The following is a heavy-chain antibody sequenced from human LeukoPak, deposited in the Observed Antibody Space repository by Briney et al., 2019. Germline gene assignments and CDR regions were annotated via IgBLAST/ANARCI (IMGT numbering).Heavy chain of an antibody. V-gene: IGHV3-9*01. D-gene: IGHD2-15*01. CDR3: AKGDVVAAAYYYYYGMDV. CDR2: IIWNSGSI. Sequence: GRSLRLSCAASGFTFDDYAMHWVRQAPGKGLEWVSGIIWNSGSIGYADSVKGRFTISRDNAKNSLYLQMNSLRAEDTALYYCAKGDVVAAAYYYYYGMDVWGQGTTVTVSS. J-gene: IGHJ6*02. CDR1: GFTFDDYA.